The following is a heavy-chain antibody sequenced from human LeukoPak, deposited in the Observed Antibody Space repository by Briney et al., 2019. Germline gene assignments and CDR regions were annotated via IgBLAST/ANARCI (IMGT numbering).Heavy chain of an antibody. D-gene: IGHD4-17*01. V-gene: IGHV3-15*05. CDR3: TRSTVTTRGYYFGY. CDR2: ILGKTDGGAT. CDR1: GFTFGNAW. J-gene: IGHJ4*02. Sequence: GGSLRLSCAASGFTFGNAWMSWVRQAPGKGLEWVGRILGKTDGGATDYAAPVKNRFIISRDDSKNMLYLQMNSLKTEDTAVYYCTRSTVTTRGYYFGYWGQGTLVTVSS.